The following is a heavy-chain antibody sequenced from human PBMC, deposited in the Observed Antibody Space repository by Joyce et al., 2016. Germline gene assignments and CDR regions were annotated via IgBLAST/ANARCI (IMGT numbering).Heavy chain of an antibody. V-gene: IGHV3-20*04. CDR3: ARWYSSSWYPIDY. D-gene: IGHD6-13*01. Sequence: EVQLVESGGGVVRPGGSLRLSCAASGFSFDDFGMTWVRQVPGKGLEWILGINWNGDSTGYGDSVKGRFTISRDNAKNSLFLQMNSLTAEDTALYYCARWYSSSWYPIDYWGQGALVTVSS. CDR2: INWNGDST. CDR1: GFSFDDFG. J-gene: IGHJ4*02.